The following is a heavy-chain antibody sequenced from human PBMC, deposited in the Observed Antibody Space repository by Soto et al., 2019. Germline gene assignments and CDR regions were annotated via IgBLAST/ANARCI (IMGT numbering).Heavy chain of an antibody. J-gene: IGHJ4*02. V-gene: IGHV4-31*03. D-gene: IGHD5-12*01. CDR3: AGARRDGYNYFDS. CDR1: GGSISSGGYY. Sequence: QVQLQESGPGLVKPSQTLSLTCTVSGGSISSGGYYWSWIRQHPGKGLEWIGYIYYSGSTYYTPSLESRVTMSLDTSTKQFSRNLSAVTAADTAVYYCAGARRDGYNYFDSWGQGTLVTVSS. CDR2: IYYSGST.